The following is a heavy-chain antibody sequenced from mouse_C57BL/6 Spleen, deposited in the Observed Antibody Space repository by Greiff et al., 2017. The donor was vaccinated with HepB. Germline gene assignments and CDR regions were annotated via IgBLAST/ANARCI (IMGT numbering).Heavy chain of an antibody. D-gene: IGHD1-1*01. Sequence: VQLQQSGAELVMPGASVKLSCKASGYTFTSYWMHWVKQRPGQGLEWIGEIDPSDSYTTYKQKFKGKSTLTVDKYSSTAYMQLSSLTSEDSAVYYCARRWVYYRDWYFDVWGTGTTVTVSS. V-gene: IGHV1-69*01. CDR3: ARRWVYYRDWYFDV. CDR2: IDPSDSYT. J-gene: IGHJ1*03. CDR1: GYTFTSYW.